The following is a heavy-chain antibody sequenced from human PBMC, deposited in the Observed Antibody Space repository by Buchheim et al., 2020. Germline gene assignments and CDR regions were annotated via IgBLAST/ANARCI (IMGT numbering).Heavy chain of an antibody. V-gene: IGHV1-18*01. J-gene: IGHJ4*02. CDR1: GYTFIDYG. Sequence: QVQLLQSGAEVKKPGASVRVSCKPSGYTFIDYGITWVRQAPGQGLEWLGWVSAANGRTDYSQNVQARVTMTTDTSTSTAYMELTSLTSDDTAMYYCARGSVTVDFWGQGTL. D-gene: IGHD3-22*01. CDR2: VSAANGRT. CDR3: ARGSVTVDF.